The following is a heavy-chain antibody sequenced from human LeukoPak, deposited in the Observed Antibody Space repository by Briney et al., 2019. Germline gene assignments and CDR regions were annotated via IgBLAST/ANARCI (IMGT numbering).Heavy chain of an antibody. J-gene: IGHJ4*02. D-gene: IGHD3-22*01. CDR1: GFTFSSYA. V-gene: IGHV3-23*01. CDR2: ISGSGGST. Sequence: GGSLRLSCAASGFTFSSYAMSWVRQAPGKGLEWVSAISGSGGSTYYADSVKGRFTISRDNSKNTLYLQMNSLRGEDMAIYYCSTDPYSRGWSGGDYFDHWGGGTLVTVSS. CDR3: STDPYSRGWSGGDYFDH.